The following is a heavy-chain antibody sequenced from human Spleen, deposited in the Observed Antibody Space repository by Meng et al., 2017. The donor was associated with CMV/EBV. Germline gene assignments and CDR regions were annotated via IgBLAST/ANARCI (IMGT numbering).Heavy chain of an antibody. Sequence: ASVKVSCKTYGYTFNMYGISWVRQAPGQGLEWMGVINPSDGSTTYAQKLQGRVTMTRDTSTSTMYMDLSSLTFEDTAVYYCARDRGAARDLGSWGQGTLVTVSS. CDR1: GYTFNMYG. V-gene: IGHV1-46*02. CDR3: ARDRGAARDLGS. CDR2: INPSDGST. D-gene: IGHD3-10*01. J-gene: IGHJ5*02.